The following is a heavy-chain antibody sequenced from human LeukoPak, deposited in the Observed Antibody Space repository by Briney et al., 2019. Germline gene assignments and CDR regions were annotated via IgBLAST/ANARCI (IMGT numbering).Heavy chain of an antibody. CDR3: AKDGALWFAEY. V-gene: IGHV3-23*01. D-gene: IGHD3-10*01. CDR1: GFTFSNYA. Sequence: PGGSLRLSCAASGFTFSNYAMSWVRQAPGKGLEWVSVISNSGVSTYYADSVKGRFTISRDNSKNTLYLQMNSLRAEDTAVYYRAKDGALWFAEYWGQGTLVTVSS. CDR2: ISNSGVST. J-gene: IGHJ4*02.